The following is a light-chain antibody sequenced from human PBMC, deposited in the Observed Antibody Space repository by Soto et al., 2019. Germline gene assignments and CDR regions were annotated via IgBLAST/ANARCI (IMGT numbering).Light chain of an antibody. J-gene: IGKJ1*01. CDR3: QQYNNWPRE. Sequence: EIVMTQSPATLSVSPGERATLSCRASQSVGSNLAWYQLKPGQAPRLLIYGASTRATGIPARFSGSGSGTDFTLTISSLQSEDFAIYFCQQYNNWPREFGQGTKVEIK. CDR1: QSVGSN. CDR2: GAS. V-gene: IGKV3-15*01.